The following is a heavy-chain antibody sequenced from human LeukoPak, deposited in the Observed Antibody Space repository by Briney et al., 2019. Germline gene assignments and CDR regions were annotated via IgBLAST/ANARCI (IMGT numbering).Heavy chain of an antibody. CDR2: IYYSGST. CDR1: GGSISSYY. Sequence: PSETLSLTCTVSGGSISSYYWSWIRQPPGKGLEWIGYIYYSGSTNYNPSLKSRVTISVDTSKNQFSLKLSSVTAAATAVYYCARAVGDFWSGYPDAFDIWGQGTMVTVSS. CDR3: ARAVGDFWSGYPDAFDI. V-gene: IGHV4-59*01. J-gene: IGHJ3*02. D-gene: IGHD3-3*01.